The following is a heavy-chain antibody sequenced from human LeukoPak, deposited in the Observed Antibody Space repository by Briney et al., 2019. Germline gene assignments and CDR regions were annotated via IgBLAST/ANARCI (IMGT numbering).Heavy chain of an antibody. CDR2: MSGSGGST. CDR3: ASSRFGNSGYYLYYFDN. V-gene: IGHV3-23*01. Sequence: GGSLRLSCAASGFTFSIYGMSWVRQAPGRGLEWVSAMSGSGGSTYYADSVKGQFTISRDNSKNTLYLQMNSLRAEDTAVYYCASSRFGNSGYYLYYFDNWGQGTLVTVSS. J-gene: IGHJ4*02. D-gene: IGHD3-22*01. CDR1: GFTFSIYG.